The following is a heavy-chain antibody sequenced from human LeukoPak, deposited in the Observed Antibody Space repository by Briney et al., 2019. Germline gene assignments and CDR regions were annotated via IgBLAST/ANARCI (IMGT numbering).Heavy chain of an antibody. D-gene: IGHD3-10*01. J-gene: IGHJ4*02. CDR3: ARILLWFGELGDTYYFDY. V-gene: IGHV4-39*01. CDR2: INYSGST. Sequence: SETLSLTCTVSGGSISSSSYYWGWIRQPPGKGLEWIGSINYSGSTYYNPSLKSRVTISVDTSKNQFSLKLSSVTAADTAVYYCARILLWFGELGDTYYFDYWGQGTLVTVSS. CDR1: GGSISSSSYY.